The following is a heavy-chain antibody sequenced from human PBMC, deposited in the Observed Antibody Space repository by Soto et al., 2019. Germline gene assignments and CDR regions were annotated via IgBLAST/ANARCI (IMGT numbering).Heavy chain of an antibody. CDR1: GGSISNYY. Sequence: SETLSLTCTVSGGSISNYYWSWIRQPPGKGLEWIGYIYYNGGTNYNPSLKSRVTISADTSKNQFSLNLSSVTAADTAVYYCARGKSGFYSYWGQGTLVTVSS. V-gene: IGHV4-59*01. J-gene: IGHJ4*02. CDR2: IYYNGGT. D-gene: IGHD1-26*01. CDR3: ARGKSGFYSY.